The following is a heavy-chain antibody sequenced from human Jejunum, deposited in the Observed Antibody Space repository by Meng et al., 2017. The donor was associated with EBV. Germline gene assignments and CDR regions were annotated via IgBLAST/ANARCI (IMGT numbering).Heavy chain of an antibody. CDR1: GGSISSSNW. CDR2: IFHIGTT. CDR3: ARDGGPSGSYAYWFDP. V-gene: IGHV4-4*02. J-gene: IGHJ5*02. D-gene: IGHD1-26*01. Sequence: QVQLHEPGAGLVKPLGTLSLTCAVSGGSISSSNWWSWVRQPPGKGPEWIGEIFHIGTTNYNPTLKSRVTMSVDKSKNHFSLKLTSVTAADTAVYYCARDGGPSGSYAYWFDPWGQGTLVTVSS.